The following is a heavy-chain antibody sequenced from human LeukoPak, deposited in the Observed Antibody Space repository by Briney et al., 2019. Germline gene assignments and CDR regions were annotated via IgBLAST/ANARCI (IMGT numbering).Heavy chain of an antibody. CDR1: GGTFSSYA. D-gene: IGHD5-24*01. CDR3: ARDPRMAATRASFDY. J-gene: IGHJ4*02. CDR2: INPSGGST. Sequence: ASVKVSCKASGGTFSSYAISWVRQAPGQGLEWTGIINPSGGSTSYAQKFQGRVTMTRDTSTSTVYMELSSLRSEDTAVYYCARDPRMAATRASFDYWGQGTLVTVSS. V-gene: IGHV1-46*01.